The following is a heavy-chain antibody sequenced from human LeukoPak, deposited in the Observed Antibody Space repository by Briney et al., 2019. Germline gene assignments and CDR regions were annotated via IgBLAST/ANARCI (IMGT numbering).Heavy chain of an antibody. V-gene: IGHV1-8*01. CDR2: MNPNSGNA. CDR1: GYTFTSYD. J-gene: IGHJ4*02. CDR3: VMVWGSVDY. D-gene: IGHD7-27*01. Sequence: ASVKVSCKASGYTFTSYDINWVRQASGQGLEWMGWMNPNSGNAGYAQKFQGRITMTRNTFISTAYMELSSLTSEDTAVYYCVMVWGSVDYWGQGTLVTVSS.